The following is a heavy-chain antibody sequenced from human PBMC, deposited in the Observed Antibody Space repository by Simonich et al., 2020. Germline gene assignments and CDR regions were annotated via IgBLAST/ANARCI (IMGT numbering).Heavy chain of an antibody. CDR3: ARHAGFAFDI. D-gene: IGHD6-13*01. Sequence: QLQLQESGPGLVTPSETLSLTCTVSGGSISSSSYYWGWIRQPPGKGLEWIGSIYYSGRHYYNPSLKSRVTISVDTSKNQFSLKLSSVTAADTAVYYCARHAGFAFDIWGQGTMVTVSS. CDR2: IYYSGRH. J-gene: IGHJ3*02. CDR1: GGSISSSSYY. V-gene: IGHV4-39*01.